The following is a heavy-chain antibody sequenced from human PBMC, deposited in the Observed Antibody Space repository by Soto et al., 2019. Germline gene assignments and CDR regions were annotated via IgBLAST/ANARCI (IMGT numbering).Heavy chain of an antibody. Sequence: SVKVSCKASGGTFSSYAISWVRQAPGQGLEWMGGIIPIFGTANYAQKFQGRVTITADESTSTAYMELSSLRSEDTAVYYCAREGNGYDSKPSYYCYGMDVWGQGTTVTVSS. CDR3: AREGNGYDSKPSYYCYGMDV. J-gene: IGHJ6*02. D-gene: IGHD5-12*01. CDR1: GGTFSSYA. V-gene: IGHV1-69*13. CDR2: IIPIFGTA.